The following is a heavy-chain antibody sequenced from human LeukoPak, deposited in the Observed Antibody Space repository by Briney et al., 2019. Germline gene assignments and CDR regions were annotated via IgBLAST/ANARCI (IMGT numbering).Heavy chain of an antibody. CDR3: ASAGVGATTSDAFDI. CDR1: GGTFSSYA. V-gene: IGHV1-69*05. Sequence: SVKVSCKASGGTFSSYAISWVRQAPGQGLEWMGRIIPIFGTANYAQKFQGRVTITTDESTSTAYMELNSLRSEDTAVYYCASAGVGATTSDAFDIWGQGTMVTVSS. J-gene: IGHJ3*02. CDR2: IIPIFGTA. D-gene: IGHD1-26*01.